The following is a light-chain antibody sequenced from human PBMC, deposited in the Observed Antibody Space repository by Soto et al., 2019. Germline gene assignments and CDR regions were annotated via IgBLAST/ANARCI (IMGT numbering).Light chain of an antibody. CDR1: ATVATN. Sequence: VMKHSPSKESVSPGERARLSCRDRATVATNLAWYPQRPGQPPRLXIDGXASRATGSPDRLSGSGSGTDFALAISRLEPEDLAVYYFQLYGSSTWTWGQGTKVDIK. CDR3: QLYGSSTWT. V-gene: IGKV3-20*01. J-gene: IGKJ1*01. CDR2: GXA.